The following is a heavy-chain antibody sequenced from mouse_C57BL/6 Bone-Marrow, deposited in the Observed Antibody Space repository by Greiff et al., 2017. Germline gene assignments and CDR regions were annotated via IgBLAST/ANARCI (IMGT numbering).Heavy chain of an antibody. V-gene: IGHV1-81*01. CDR2: IYPRSGNT. D-gene: IGHD2-1*01. Sequence: QVQLKQSGAELARPGASVKLSCKASGYTFTSYGISWVKQRTGQGLEWIGEIYPRSGNTYYNEKFKGKATLTADKDSSTAYMELRILTSEDSAVYFCARYGNYWYFDVWGTGTTVTVSS. J-gene: IGHJ1*03. CDR3: ARYGNYWYFDV. CDR1: GYTFTSYG.